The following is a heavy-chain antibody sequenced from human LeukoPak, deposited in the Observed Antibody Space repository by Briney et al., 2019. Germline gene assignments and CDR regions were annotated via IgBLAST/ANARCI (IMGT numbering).Heavy chain of an antibody. CDR2: ISYDGSNK. V-gene: IGHV3-30-3*01. Sequence: GGSLRLSCAASGFTFSSYAMHWVRQAPGKGLEWVAVISYDGSNKYYADSVKGRFTISRDNSKNTLYLQMNSLRAEDTAVYYCARWATGGLWFGELNAFDIWGQGTMVTVSS. CDR1: GFTFSSYA. J-gene: IGHJ3*02. D-gene: IGHD3-10*01. CDR3: ARWATGGLWFGELNAFDI.